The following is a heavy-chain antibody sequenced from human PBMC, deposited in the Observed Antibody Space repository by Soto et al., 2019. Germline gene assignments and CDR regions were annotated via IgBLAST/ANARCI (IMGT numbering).Heavy chain of an antibody. V-gene: IGHV4-31*03. Sequence: SETLSLTCSVSGASISSGHYYWTWIRQHPGKGLEWIGSIYNTGSTSYNPSLTSRLSISVDTSENHFSLRLFSVTVADTAVYYCALALGPTTGLDYWGQGSLVTVPQ. D-gene: IGHD7-27*01. CDR1: GASISSGHYY. CDR2: IYNTGST. J-gene: IGHJ4*02. CDR3: ALALGPTTGLDY.